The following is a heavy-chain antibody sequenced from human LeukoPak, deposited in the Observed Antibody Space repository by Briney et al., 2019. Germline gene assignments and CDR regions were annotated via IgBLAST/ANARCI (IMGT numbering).Heavy chain of an antibody. V-gene: IGHV1-2*02. Sequence: ASVKVSCKASGYTFTGYYMHWVRQAPGQGLEWMGWINPNSGGTNYAQKFQGRVTMTRDTSISTAYMELSSLRSEDTAVYYCARDPQSIDSGSYSWGGREFDPWGQGTLVTVSS. D-gene: IGHD1-26*01. CDR3: ARDPQSIDSGSYSWGGREFDP. CDR2: INPNSGGT. J-gene: IGHJ5*02. CDR1: GYTFTGYY.